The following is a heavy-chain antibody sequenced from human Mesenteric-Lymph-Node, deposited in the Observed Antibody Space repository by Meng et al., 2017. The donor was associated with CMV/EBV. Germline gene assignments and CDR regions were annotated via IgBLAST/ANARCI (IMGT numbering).Heavy chain of an antibody. J-gene: IGHJ4*02. D-gene: IGHD3-3*01. V-gene: IGHV3-7*03. CDR3: AKDSVEWGYYFDY. CDR1: GFTFSSYW. Sequence: GGSLRLSCAASGFTFSSYWMSWVRQAPGKGLEWVANIKQDGSEKYYVDSVKGRFTISRDNAKNSLYLQMNSLRAEDTALYYCAKDSVEWGYYFDYWGQGTLVTVSS. CDR2: IKQDGSEK.